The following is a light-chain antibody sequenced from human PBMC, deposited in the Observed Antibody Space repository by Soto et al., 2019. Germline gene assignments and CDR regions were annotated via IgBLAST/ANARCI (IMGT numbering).Light chain of an antibody. CDR3: QQYNSYSWT. Sequence: DIQMTQSPSTLSASVGDRVTITCRASQSISSWLVWYQQKPGKAPNLLIYKASTLESGVPSRFSGSGSGTEFTLTISSLQPDDFATYHCQQYNSYSWTFGQGTKVEMK. CDR1: QSISSW. J-gene: IGKJ1*01. CDR2: KAS. V-gene: IGKV1-5*03.